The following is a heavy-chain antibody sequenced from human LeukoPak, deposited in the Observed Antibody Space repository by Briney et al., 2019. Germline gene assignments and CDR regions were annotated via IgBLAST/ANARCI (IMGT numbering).Heavy chain of an antibody. CDR1: GGSVSSGSYY. V-gene: IGHV4-61*01. Sequence: SETLSLTCTVSGGSVSSGSYYWSWIRQPPGKGLEWIGYIYYSGSTNYNPSLKSRVTISVDTSKNQFSLKLGSVTAADTAVYYCARGYCGGDCYSFDPWGQGTLVTVSS. CDR3: ARGYCGGDCYSFDP. J-gene: IGHJ5*02. D-gene: IGHD2-21*02. CDR2: IYYSGST.